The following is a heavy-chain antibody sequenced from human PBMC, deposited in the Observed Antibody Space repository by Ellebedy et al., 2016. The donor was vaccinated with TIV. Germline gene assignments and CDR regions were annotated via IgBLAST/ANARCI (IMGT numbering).Heavy chain of an antibody. V-gene: IGHV1-2*02. J-gene: IGHJ5*02. CDR2: INPNTGGT. CDR3: ATYDSSGWWFDP. Sequence: ASVKVSXXASGYIFTGYYMYWVRQAPGQGLEWMGWINPNTGGTNYAQNFQGRVTMTRDASISTAYMELSRLRSDDTAVYYCATYDSSGWWFDPWGQGTLVTVSS. CDR1: GYIFTGYY. D-gene: IGHD3-22*01.